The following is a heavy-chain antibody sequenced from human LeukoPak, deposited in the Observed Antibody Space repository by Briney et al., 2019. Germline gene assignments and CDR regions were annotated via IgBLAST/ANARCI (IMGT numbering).Heavy chain of an antibody. Sequence: GGSLRLSCAASGFTFSDYYMSWIRQAPGKGLEWISYISGSGSTKFYADSVEGRFTISRDNAKNLLFLQMDTLRVEDTALYYCARQFRSCSPATCSFKHFDYWGQGTLVTVSS. V-gene: IGHV3-11*01. D-gene: IGHD2-2*01. J-gene: IGHJ4*02. CDR1: GFTFSDYY. CDR2: ISGSGSTK. CDR3: ARQFRSCSPATCSFKHFDY.